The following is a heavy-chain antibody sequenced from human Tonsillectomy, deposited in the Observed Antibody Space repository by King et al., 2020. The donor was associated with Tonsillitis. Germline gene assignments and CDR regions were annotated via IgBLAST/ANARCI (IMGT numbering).Heavy chain of an antibody. Sequence: DVQLVESGGGVVQPGGSLRLSCAASGFTFDDYAMHWVRQAPGKGLEWVSLISGDGGRTYYADSVKGRFTISRDTSKNSLYLQMNSLRTEDTALYYCAKAKRIITMIEYWGQGTLVTVSS. CDR3: AKAKRIITMIEY. D-gene: IGHD3-22*01. CDR1: GFTFDDYA. J-gene: IGHJ4*02. V-gene: IGHV3-43*02. CDR2: ISGDGGRT.